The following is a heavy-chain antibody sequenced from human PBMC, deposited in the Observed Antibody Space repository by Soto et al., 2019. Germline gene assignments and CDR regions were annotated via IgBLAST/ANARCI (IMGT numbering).Heavy chain of an antibody. Sequence: GGSLRLSCAASGFTFSSYWMHWVRQAPGKGLVWVSRINSDGSSTSYADSVKGRFTISRDNAKNTLYLQMYSLRAEDTAVYYCAKSHRGYSSSDMDVWGQGTTVPVSS. D-gene: IGHD6-13*01. CDR1: GFTFSSYW. V-gene: IGHV3-74*01. CDR2: INSDGSST. J-gene: IGHJ6*02. CDR3: AKSHRGYSSSDMDV.